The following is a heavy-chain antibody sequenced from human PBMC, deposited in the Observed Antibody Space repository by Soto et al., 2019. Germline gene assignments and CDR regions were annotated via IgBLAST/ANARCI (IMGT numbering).Heavy chain of an antibody. V-gene: IGHV4-4*02. J-gene: IGHJ6*02. CDR2: MFHSGST. D-gene: IGHD1-1*01. Sequence: QVQLQESGPGLVKPSGTLSLTCVVSGASISDSHWWTWVRQPPGKGLEWIGEMFHSGSTNYNPTLKRRVTISIDKSRDQFSLNLNSVTAADTAVYYCAKNNDDAIDAWGQGTTVTVSS. CDR1: GASISDSHW. CDR3: AKNNDDAIDA.